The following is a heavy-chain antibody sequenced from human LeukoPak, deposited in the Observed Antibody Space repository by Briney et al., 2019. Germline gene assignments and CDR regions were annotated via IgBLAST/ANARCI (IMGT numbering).Heavy chain of an antibody. D-gene: IGHD1-20*01. CDR2: ISYDGSNK. Sequence: TGGSLRLSCAASGFTFSSYAMHWVRQAPGRGLEWVAVISYDGSNKYYADSVKGRFTISRDNSKNTLYLQMNSLRAEDTAVYYCARASRTNWNDVSYWGQGTLVTVSS. V-gene: IGHV3-30-3*01. J-gene: IGHJ4*02. CDR1: GFTFSSYA. CDR3: ARASRTNWNDVSY.